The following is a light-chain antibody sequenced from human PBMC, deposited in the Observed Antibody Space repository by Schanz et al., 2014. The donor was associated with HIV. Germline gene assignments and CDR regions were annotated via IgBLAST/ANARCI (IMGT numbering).Light chain of an antibody. CDR3: QHSYSAPYT. Sequence: IQLTQSPSSLSASVGDRVTITCRASQGISNSLAWYQQRPGKAPRVLIYAASTLQRGVPSRFSGSGSGTHFTLTIRSLQPEDFATYYCQHSYSAPYTFGPGTKIDVK. CDR1: QGISNS. CDR2: AAS. J-gene: IGKJ3*01. V-gene: IGKV1-9*01.